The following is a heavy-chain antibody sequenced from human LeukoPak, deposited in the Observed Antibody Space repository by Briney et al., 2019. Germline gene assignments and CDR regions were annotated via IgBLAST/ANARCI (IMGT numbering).Heavy chain of an antibody. J-gene: IGHJ4*01. CDR3: ARDLGGNDLFDY. CDR1: GYTFTSYY. V-gene: IGHV1-46*01. CDR2: INPSGGST. Sequence: ASVKVSCKASGYTFTSYYMHWVRQAPGQGLEWMGIINPSGGSTSYAQKFQGRVTMTRDTSTSTVYMELSSLRSEDTAVYYCARDLGGNDLFDYWGHGTLVTASS. D-gene: IGHD4-23*01.